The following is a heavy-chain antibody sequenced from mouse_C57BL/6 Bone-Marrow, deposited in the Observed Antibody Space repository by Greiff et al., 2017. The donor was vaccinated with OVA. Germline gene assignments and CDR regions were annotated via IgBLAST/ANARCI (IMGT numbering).Heavy chain of an antibody. CDR2: ISDGGSYT. CDR3: ARAFITTVVGRAWFAY. CDR1: GFTFSSYA. J-gene: IGHJ3*01. V-gene: IGHV5-4*03. D-gene: IGHD1-1*01. Sequence: EVKLVESGGGLVKPGGSLKLSCAASGFTFSSYAMSWVRQTPEKRLEWVATISDGGSYTYYPDNVKGRFTISRDNAKNNLYLQMSHLKSEDTAMYYCARAFITTVVGRAWFAYWGQGTLVTVSA.